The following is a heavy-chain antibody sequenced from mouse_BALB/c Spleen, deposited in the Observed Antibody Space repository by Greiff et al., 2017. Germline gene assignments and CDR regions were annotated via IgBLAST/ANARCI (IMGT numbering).Heavy chain of an antibody. Sequence: EVQGVESGGGLVKPGGSLKLSCAASGFTFSDYYMYWVRQTPEKRLEWVATISDGGSYTYYPDSVKGRFTISRDNAKNNLYLQMSSLKSEDTAMYYCARITRGGGDYWGQGTSVTVSS. CDR1: GFTFSDYY. CDR2: ISDGGSYT. V-gene: IGHV5-4*02. J-gene: IGHJ4*01. D-gene: IGHD2-4*01. CDR3: ARITRGGGDY.